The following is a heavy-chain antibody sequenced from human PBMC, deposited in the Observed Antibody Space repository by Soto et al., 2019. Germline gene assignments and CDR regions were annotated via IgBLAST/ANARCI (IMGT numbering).Heavy chain of an antibody. CDR3: AHSTTSVAYFDC. J-gene: IGHJ4*02. V-gene: IGHV2-5*02. CDR1: GFSLSTNGVG. CDR2: IYWDDDK. D-gene: IGHD1-1*01. Sequence: QITLKESGPTLGKPTQTLTLTCTFSGFSLSTNGVGVGWIRQPPGKDLEWLALIYWDDDKHYSPALKNRLTVTKDSAKKQVVLTRTNLEPVDTATYFCAHSTTSVAYFDCWGQGAVVPVSS.